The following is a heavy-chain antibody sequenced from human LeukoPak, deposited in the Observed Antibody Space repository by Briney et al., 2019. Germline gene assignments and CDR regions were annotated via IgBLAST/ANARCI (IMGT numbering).Heavy chain of an antibody. CDR3: ARGAGRAFDI. V-gene: IGHV3-48*02. CDR2: ITSTSNTI. J-gene: IGHJ3*02. CDR1: GFTFSDYT. D-gene: IGHD6-13*01. Sequence: GGSLRLSCAASGFTFSDYTMNWVRQAPGKGLEWVSYITSTSNTIYYADSVKGRFTISRDNAKNSLYLQMNSLRDEDTAVYFCARGAGRAFDIWGQGTIVTVSS.